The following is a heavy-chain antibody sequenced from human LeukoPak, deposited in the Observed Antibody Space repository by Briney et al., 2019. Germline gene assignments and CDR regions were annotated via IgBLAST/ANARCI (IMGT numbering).Heavy chain of an antibody. CDR1: EYTFTSYG. V-gene: IGHV1-18*01. CDR2: ISAYNGNT. J-gene: IGHJ3*02. CDR3: ARTYYDFFDAFNI. D-gene: IGHD3-3*01. Sequence: ASVKVSCKASEYTFTSYGISWVRQAPGQGLEWMGWISAYNGNTNYAEKLQGRVTMTTDTSTSTAYMELRSLRSDDTAVYYCARTYYDFFDAFNIWGQGTMVTVSS.